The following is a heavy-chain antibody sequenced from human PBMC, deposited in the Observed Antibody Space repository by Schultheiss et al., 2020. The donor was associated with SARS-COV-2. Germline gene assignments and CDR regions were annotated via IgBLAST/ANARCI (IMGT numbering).Heavy chain of an antibody. D-gene: IGHD3-9*01. CDR1: GASISSGTYY. J-gene: IGHJ3*01. CDR3: ARGPDYDVLTGSYADAFDF. CDR2: IYYSGST. V-gene: IGHV4-39*01. Sequence: SQTLSLTCTVSGASISSGTYYWGWIRQPPGKGLEWIGSIYYSGSTYYNPSLKSRVTLSVDTSKNQFSLKLSSVTAADTAVYYCARGPDYDVLTGSYADAFDFWGQGTVVTVSS.